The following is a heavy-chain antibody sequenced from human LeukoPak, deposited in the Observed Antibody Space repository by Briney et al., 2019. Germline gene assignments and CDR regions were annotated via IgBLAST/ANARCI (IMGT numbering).Heavy chain of an antibody. J-gene: IGHJ1*01. D-gene: IGHD6-19*01. CDR3: ARGGAMTGTRGYFQH. Sequence: SETLSLTCTVSGGSISSYYWSWIRQPPGKGLEWIGYIYYSGNTNYNPSLKSRVTKSVDTSKNQFSLNLSSVTAADAAMYYCARGGAMTGTRGYFQHWGQGTLVTVSS. CDR2: IYYSGNT. CDR1: GGSISSYY. V-gene: IGHV4-59*01.